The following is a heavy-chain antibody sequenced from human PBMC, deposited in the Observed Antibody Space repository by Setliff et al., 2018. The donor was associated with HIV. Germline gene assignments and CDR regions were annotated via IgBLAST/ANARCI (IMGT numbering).Heavy chain of an antibody. Sequence: SVKVSCKAPGLDFTDSVMQWVRLAGGQRLEWIGWIIRDSGHTDYAQRFQGRVTITSDMSTSTGYMELSSLISEDTAMYYCAIRPSGYASGQFAAWGQGTLVTVSS. J-gene: IGHJ5*02. CDR3: AIRPSGYASGQFAA. V-gene: IGHV1-58*02. CDR1: GLDFTDSV. D-gene: IGHD5-12*01. CDR2: IIRDSGHT.